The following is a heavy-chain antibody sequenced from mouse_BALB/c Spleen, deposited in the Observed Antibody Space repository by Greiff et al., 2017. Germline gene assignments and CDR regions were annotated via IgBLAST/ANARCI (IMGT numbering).Heavy chain of an antibody. CDR3: ASSKGLNYAMDY. CDR2: IWSGGST. J-gene: IGHJ4*01. V-gene: IGHV2-2*02. D-gene: IGHD3-1*01. CDR1: GFSLTSYG. Sequence: VQGVESGPGLVQPSQSLSITCTVSGFSLTSYGVHWVRQSPGKGLEWLGVIWSGGSTDYNAAFISRLSISKDNSKGQVFFKMNSLQANDTAIYYCASSKGLNYAMDYWGQGTSVTVSS.